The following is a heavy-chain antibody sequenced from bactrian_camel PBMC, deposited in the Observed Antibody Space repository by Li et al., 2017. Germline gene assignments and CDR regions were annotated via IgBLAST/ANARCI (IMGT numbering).Heavy chain of an antibody. CDR2: IAPATGTT. D-gene: IGHD3*01. CDR1: GSGYISGTAC. V-gene: IGHV3S54*01. Sequence: HVQLVESGGGSVNAGGSLTLSCAASGSGYISGTACMGWFRQVPGEEREGVAAIAPATGTTFYSDSVKGRFTISKDVAENTLHLQMNDLKPGDTAVYHCAASSDSYCTGRLPPWPSHTTGRGTQVTVS. J-gene: IGHJ4*01.